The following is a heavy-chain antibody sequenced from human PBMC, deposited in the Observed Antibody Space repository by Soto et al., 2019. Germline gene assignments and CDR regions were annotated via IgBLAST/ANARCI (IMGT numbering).Heavy chain of an antibody. D-gene: IGHD3-9*01. CDR1: GYTFTSYG. J-gene: IGHJ6*02. Sequence: ASVKVSCKASGYTFTSYGISWVRQAPGQGLEWMGWISAYNGNTNYAQKLQGRVTMTTDTSTSTAYMELSSLRSEDTAVYYCARGGPNDILTGYYYEGGQDYYYYYGMDVWGQGTTVTVSS. CDR3: ARGGPNDILTGYYYEGGQDYYYYYGMDV. V-gene: IGHV1-18*01. CDR2: ISAYNGNT.